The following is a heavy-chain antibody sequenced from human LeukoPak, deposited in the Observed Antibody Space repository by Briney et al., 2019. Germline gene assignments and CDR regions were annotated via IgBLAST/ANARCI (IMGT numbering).Heavy chain of an antibody. J-gene: IGHJ4*02. Sequence: SETLSLTCTVSGGSISSYYWSWIRQPPGKGLEWIGYIYYSGSTNYNPSLKSRVTISVDTSKNQFSLKLTSVTAADTAVYYCARGPITMVREYYFDYWGQGTLVTVSS. CDR1: GGSISSYY. V-gene: IGHV4-59*12. CDR3: ARGPITMVREYYFDY. D-gene: IGHD3-10*01. CDR2: IYYSGST.